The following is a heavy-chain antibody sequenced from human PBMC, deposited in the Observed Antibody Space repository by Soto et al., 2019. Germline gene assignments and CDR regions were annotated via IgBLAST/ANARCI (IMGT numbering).Heavy chain of an antibody. CDR2: IYYSGST. D-gene: IGHD6-6*01. Sequence: SETLSLTCTVSGGSISSYYWSWIRQPPGKGLEWIGYIYYSGSTNYNPSLKSRVTISVDTSKNQFSLKLSSVTAADTAVYYCARDLQLVAREDNWFDPWGQGTLVTVSS. CDR3: ARDLQLVAREDNWFDP. V-gene: IGHV4-59*01. CDR1: GGSISSYY. J-gene: IGHJ5*02.